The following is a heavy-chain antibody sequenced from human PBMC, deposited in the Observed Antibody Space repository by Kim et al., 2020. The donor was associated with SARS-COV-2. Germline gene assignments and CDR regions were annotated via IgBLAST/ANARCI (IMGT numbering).Heavy chain of an antibody. CDR2: T. D-gene: IGHD3-10*01. Sequence: TLDADSVKSRFTNSRDNAKNTLYLQMNSLRVEDTTIYYCTSYGSGSHFDYWGEGTLFTVSS. J-gene: IGHJ4*02. CDR3: TSYGSGSHFDY. V-gene: IGHV3-74*01.